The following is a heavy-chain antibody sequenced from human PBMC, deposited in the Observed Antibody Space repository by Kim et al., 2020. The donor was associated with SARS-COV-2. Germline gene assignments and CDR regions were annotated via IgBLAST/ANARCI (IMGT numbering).Heavy chain of an antibody. Sequence: ASVKVSCKASGYTFTSYDINWVRQATGQGLEWMGWMNPNSGNTGYAQKFQGRVTMTRNTSISTAYMELSSLRSEDTAVYYCASIVATMGGVYDYGMDVWGQGTTVTVSS. CDR2: MNPNSGNT. CDR3: ASIVATMGGVYDYGMDV. V-gene: IGHV1-8*01. D-gene: IGHD5-12*01. J-gene: IGHJ6*02. CDR1: GYTFTSYD.